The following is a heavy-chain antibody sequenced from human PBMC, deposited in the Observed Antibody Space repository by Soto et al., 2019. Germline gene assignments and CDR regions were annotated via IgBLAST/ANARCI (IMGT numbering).Heavy chain of an antibody. D-gene: IGHD5-18*01. CDR1: GFTFSSYS. J-gene: IGHJ4*02. V-gene: IGHV3-48*01. Sequence: EVQLVESGGGLVQPGGSLRLSCAASGFTFSSYSLNWVRQAPGKGLEWVSYISTSSSTIYYADSVKGRFTISRDNAKNSLYLQMNSLRTEDTAVYYCAREGGYSYGYHYWGQGTLVTVSS. CDR3: AREGGYSYGYHY. CDR2: ISTSSSTI.